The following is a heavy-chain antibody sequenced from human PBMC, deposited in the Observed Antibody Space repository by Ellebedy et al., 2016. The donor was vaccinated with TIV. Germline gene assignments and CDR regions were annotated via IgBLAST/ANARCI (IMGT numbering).Heavy chain of an antibody. CDR1: GGSFSGYY. J-gene: IGHJ4*02. CDR3: ASEGLYYYDSSGYYYSDY. D-gene: IGHD3-22*01. Sequence: SETLSLTXAVYGGSFSGYYWSWIRQPPGKGLEWIGEINHSGSTNYNPSLKSRVTISVDTSKNQFSLKLSSVTAAGTAVYYCASEGLYYYDSSGYYYSDYWGQGTLVTVSS. V-gene: IGHV4-34*01. CDR2: INHSGST.